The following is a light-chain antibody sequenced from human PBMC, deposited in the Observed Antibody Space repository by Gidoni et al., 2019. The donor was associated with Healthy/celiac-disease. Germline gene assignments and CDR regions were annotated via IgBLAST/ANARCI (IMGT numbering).Light chain of an antibody. Sequence: SYELTPPPSVSVSPGHTASITCSGDKLGDKYACWYQQKPGQSPVLVIYQDSKRPSGIPERFSGSNSGNTATLTISGTQAMDEADYYCQAWDSSTSNVVFGGGTKLTVL. CDR2: QDS. V-gene: IGLV3-1*01. CDR3: QAWDSSTSNVV. CDR1: KLGDKY. J-gene: IGLJ2*01.